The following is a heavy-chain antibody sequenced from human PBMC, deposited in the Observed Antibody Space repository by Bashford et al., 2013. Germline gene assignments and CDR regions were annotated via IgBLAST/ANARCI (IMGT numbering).Heavy chain of an antibody. J-gene: IGHJ6*02. Sequence: ASVKVSCKASGYTFTSYFMHWVRQAPGQGLEWMGIIHPPDSNTTYAEKFQGRVTMTRDTSTSTVYMQLSSLRSDDTAVYYCARDPGDGVNSDYYYYGMDVWGQGTTVTVSS. V-gene: IGHV1-46*01. CDR3: ARDPGDGVNSDYYYYGMDV. D-gene: IGHD4-23*01. CDR1: GYTFTSYF. CDR2: IHPPDSNT.